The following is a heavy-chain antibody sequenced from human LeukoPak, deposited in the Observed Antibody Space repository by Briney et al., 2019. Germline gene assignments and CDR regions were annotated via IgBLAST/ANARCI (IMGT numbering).Heavy chain of an antibody. Sequence: ASVKVSCKASGYTFTNYDINWVRQATGQGLEWVGWMNPNSGNTGYAQKFQGRVTMTRDTSISTAYMELNSLRSEDTAVYYCARELVVAAQGALGYWGQGTLVTVSS. CDR2: MNPNSGNT. V-gene: IGHV1-8*01. CDR1: GYTFTNYD. D-gene: IGHD2-15*01. J-gene: IGHJ4*02. CDR3: ARELVVAAQGALGY.